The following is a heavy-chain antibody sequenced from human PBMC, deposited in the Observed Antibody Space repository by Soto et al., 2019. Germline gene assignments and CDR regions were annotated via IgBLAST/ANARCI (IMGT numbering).Heavy chain of an antibody. D-gene: IGHD6-19*01. CDR3: ARELGIAVARYDY. V-gene: IGHV6-1*01. CDR2: TYYRSKWFD. Sequence: SQTLSLTFAISGCSVSNNIVSWKLIRQSPSRGLEWLGRTYYRSKWFDDYAVSVKSRITINPDTSKNQFSLQLNSVTPEDTALYYCARELGIAVARYDYWGQGTLVTVSS. J-gene: IGHJ4*02. CDR1: GCSVSNNIVS.